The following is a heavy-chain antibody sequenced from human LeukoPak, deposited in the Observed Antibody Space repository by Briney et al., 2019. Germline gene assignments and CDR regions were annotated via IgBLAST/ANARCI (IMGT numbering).Heavy chain of an antibody. CDR2: ISVYNGNT. D-gene: IGHD6-19*01. Sequence: ASVRVSCKASGYTFTRYGISWVRQAPGQGLEWMGWISVYNGNTNYTQKVQGRVTMTTETSTSTAYMELRSLRSDDTAVYYCARDYSRGDPDYWGQGTLVTVSS. CDR3: ARDYSRGDPDY. CDR1: GYTFTRYG. J-gene: IGHJ4*02. V-gene: IGHV1-18*01.